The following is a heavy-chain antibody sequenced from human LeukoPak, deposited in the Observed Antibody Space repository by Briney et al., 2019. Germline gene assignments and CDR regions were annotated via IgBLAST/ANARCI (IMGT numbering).Heavy chain of an antibody. CDR2: IIPIFGTA. J-gene: IGHJ4*02. CDR1: GGTFSSYA. Sequence: SVKVSCKASGGTFSSYAISWERQAPGQGLEWMGGIIPIFGTANYAQKFQGRVTITADESTSTAYMELSSLRSEDTAVYYCATAPRWYYYDSSGYPGRWGQGTLVTVSS. D-gene: IGHD3-22*01. V-gene: IGHV1-69*13. CDR3: ATAPRWYYYDSSGYPGR.